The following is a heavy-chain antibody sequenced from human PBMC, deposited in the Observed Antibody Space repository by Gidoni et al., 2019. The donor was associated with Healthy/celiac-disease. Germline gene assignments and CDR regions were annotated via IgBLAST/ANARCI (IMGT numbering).Heavy chain of an antibody. J-gene: IGHJ4*02. CDR1: GFTFRRYS. V-gene: IGHV3-21*01. CDR3: AKVGGVGAMDFDY. CDR2: ISGSCSYV. Sequence: EVQLVESGGGLVKPGGSLRRSWAASGFTFRRYSMNWVRQSPGKGLEWFSFISGSCSYVYYADSVKGGFNISRDNAKNSLYLQMNSLRAEDTAVYYCAKVGGVGAMDFDYWGQGTLVTVSS. D-gene: IGHD1-26*01.